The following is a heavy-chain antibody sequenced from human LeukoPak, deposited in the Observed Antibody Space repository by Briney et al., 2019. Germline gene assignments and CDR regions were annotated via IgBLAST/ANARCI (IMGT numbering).Heavy chain of an antibody. J-gene: IGHJ4*02. Sequence: GGSLRLSCAASGFTFSSYAMSWVRQAPGKGLEWVSVIYSGGSTYYADSVKGRLTISRDNSKNTLYLQMNSLRAEDTAVYYCARDRVGSGWFDYWGQGTLVTVSS. CDR2: IYSGGST. V-gene: IGHV3-66*01. CDR1: GFTFSSYA. D-gene: IGHD6-19*01. CDR3: ARDRVGSGWFDY.